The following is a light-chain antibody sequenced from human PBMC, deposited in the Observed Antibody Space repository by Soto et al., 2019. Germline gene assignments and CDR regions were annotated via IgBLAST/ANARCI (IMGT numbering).Light chain of an antibody. CDR3: SSYAGRNNFYV. Sequence: QSVLTQPRSVSGSPGQSVTISCTGTSSDVGGYNYVSWYQQNPGKAPKLMIYDVSKRPSGVPDRFSGSKSGNTASLTVSGLQAEDEADYYCSSYAGRNNFYVFGTGTKVTVL. V-gene: IGLV2-11*01. J-gene: IGLJ1*01. CDR2: DVS. CDR1: SSDVGGYNY.